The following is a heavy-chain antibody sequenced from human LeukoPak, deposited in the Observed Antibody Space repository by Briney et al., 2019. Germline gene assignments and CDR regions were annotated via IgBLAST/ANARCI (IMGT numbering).Heavy chain of an antibody. CDR3: GRGDPDY. V-gene: IGHV3-7*01. Sequence: GGSLRLSCAASGFTFSSYAMHWVRQAPGKGLEWVANINPAGSDKYYVDSVKGRFTISRDNAKNSLYLQMNSLRVEDTAIYYCGRGDPDYWGQGTLVTVPS. J-gene: IGHJ4*02. CDR1: GFTFSSYA. CDR2: INPAGSDK.